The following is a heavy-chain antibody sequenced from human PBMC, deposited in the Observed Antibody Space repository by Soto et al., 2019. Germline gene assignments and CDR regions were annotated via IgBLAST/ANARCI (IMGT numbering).Heavy chain of an antibody. CDR1: GGTFSSYA. CDR2: IIPIFGTA. CDR3: ARSGLTPGSGWYYFDY. Sequence: GASVKVSCKASGGTFSSYAISWVRQAPGQGLEWMGGIIPIFGTANYAQKFQGRVTITADESTSTAYMELSSLRSEDTAVYYCARSGLTPGSGWYYFDYWGQGTLVTSPQ. J-gene: IGHJ4*02. D-gene: IGHD6-19*01. V-gene: IGHV1-69*13.